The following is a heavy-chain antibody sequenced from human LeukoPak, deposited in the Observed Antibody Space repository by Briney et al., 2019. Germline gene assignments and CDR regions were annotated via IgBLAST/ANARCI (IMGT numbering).Heavy chain of an antibody. Sequence: GGSLRLSCAASGFTFSSHAMHWVRQAPGKGREWVAVILFDGTNKWYVDSVQGRFSTSRDNSKNTLYLEMNSVRAEDTAIYYCARTVRCSPSSCSFWVLDVWGQGTTVTVSS. CDR2: ILFDGTNK. CDR3: ARTVRCSPSSCSFWVLDV. D-gene: IGHD2-2*01. CDR1: GFTFSSHA. V-gene: IGHV3-33*01. J-gene: IGHJ6*02.